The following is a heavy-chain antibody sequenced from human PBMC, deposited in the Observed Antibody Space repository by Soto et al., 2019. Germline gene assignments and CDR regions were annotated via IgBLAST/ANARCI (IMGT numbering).Heavy chain of an antibody. D-gene: IGHD2-2*01. Sequence: GESLKISCKGSGYSFTSYWIGWVRQMPGKGLEWMGIIYPGDSDTRYSPSSQGQVTISADKSISTAYLQWSSLKASDTAMYYCAINVGYCSSTSCPSDAFDIWGQGTMVTVSS. CDR1: GYSFTSYW. CDR2: IYPGDSDT. CDR3: AINVGYCSSTSCPSDAFDI. V-gene: IGHV5-51*01. J-gene: IGHJ3*02.